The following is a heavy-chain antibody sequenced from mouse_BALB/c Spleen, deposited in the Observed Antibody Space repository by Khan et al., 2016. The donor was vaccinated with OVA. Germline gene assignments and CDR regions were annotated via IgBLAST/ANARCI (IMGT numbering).Heavy chain of an antibody. CDR3: TRDRNYYGSSFYFDY. V-gene: IGHV5-6-4*01. Sequence: EVELVESGGGLVKPGGSLKLSCAASGFAFSSYSMSLVRQTPEKRLAWVATITSGGSYSYYPDSVKGRFTISRDNAKNTLYLQMSSLKSEDTAMYYCTRDRNYYGSSFYFDYWGQGTTLTVSS. CDR2: ITSGGSYS. J-gene: IGHJ2*01. CDR1: GFAFSSYS. D-gene: IGHD1-1*01.